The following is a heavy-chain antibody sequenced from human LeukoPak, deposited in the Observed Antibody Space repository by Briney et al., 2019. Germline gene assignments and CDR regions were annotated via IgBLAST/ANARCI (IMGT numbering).Heavy chain of an antibody. CDR2: VDHNGVT. CDR3: ARLKSLVYVWGTYRFFDF. D-gene: IGHD3-16*02. Sequence: SETLSLTCAVYGGSFGGYSWNWIRQSPEKGLEWIGKVDHNGVTSYNPSLKSRVTISLDTSKNQFSLRLSSVTAADMALYYCARLKSLVYVWGTYRFFDFWGQGTLVTVSS. CDR1: GGSFGGYS. V-gene: IGHV4-34*01. J-gene: IGHJ4*02.